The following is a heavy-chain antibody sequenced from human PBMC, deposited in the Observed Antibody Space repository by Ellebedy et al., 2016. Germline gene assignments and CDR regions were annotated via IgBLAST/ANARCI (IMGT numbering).Heavy chain of an antibody. J-gene: IGHJ6*02. Sequence: GGSLRLSCAASGFTFSSYGMHWVRQAPGKGLEWVAIIWYDGTNQYYADSVKGRFTISRDNSKNTLYLQMDSLRVEDTAVYYCARGGEMAYYYYAMDVWGQGTTVTVPS. CDR2: IWYDGTNQ. CDR3: ARGGEMAYYYYAMDV. D-gene: IGHD5-24*01. V-gene: IGHV3-33*01. CDR1: GFTFSSYG.